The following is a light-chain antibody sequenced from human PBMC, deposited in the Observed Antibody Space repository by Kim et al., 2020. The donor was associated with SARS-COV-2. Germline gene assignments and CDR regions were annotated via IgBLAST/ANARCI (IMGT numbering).Light chain of an antibody. V-gene: IGKV3-15*01. CDR2: DAS. CDR3: QQYNDWPPLT. Sequence: SPGERAPLSCRASQSVSRNLAWYQQRPGQAPRLLIYDASTRATGIPARFSGSGSETEFSLTISSLQSEDSAVYYCQQYNDWPPLTFGGGTKVDIK. J-gene: IGKJ4*01. CDR1: QSVSRN.